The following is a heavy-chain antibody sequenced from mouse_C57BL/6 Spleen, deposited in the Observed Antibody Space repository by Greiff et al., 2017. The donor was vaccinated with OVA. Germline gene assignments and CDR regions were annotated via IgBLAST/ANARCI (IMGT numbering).Heavy chain of an antibody. CDR1: GYTFTSYG. J-gene: IGHJ1*03. CDR3: ATLLLRYWYFDV. V-gene: IGHV1-81*01. CDR2: IYPRSGNT. Sequence: VQLQQSGAELARPGASVKLSCKASGYTFTSYGISWVKQRTGQGLEWIGEIYPRSGNTYYNEKFKGKATLTAAKSSSTAYMALRSLTSEDSAVYFCATLLLRYWYFDVWGTGTTVTVSS. D-gene: IGHD1-1*01.